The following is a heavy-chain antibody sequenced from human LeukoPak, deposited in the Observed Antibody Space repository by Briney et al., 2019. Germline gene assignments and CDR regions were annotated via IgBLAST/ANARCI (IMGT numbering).Heavy chain of an antibody. Sequence: GGSLRLSCAASGFSFSDFYTSWIRQAPGKGLEWGSFINTSDTTIHYADSVKGRFTISRYNSKNTLYLQMNSLRAEDTAVYYCAKSLTRRITMVRGVYYYGMDVWGQGTTVTVSS. CDR3: AKSLTRRITMVRGVYYYGMDV. D-gene: IGHD3-10*01. CDR1: GFSFSDFY. V-gene: IGHV3-11*01. CDR2: INTSDTTI. J-gene: IGHJ6*02.